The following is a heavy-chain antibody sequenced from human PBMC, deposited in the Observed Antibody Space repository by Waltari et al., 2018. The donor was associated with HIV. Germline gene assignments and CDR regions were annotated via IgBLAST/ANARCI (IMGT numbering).Heavy chain of an antibody. CDR1: GYTFTSYA. CDR3: ARRYDSGTNIAGY. D-gene: IGHD3-10*01. Sequence: QVQLVQSGAEVKKPGASVKVSCKASGYTFTSYAINWVRGATGQGLEWMGWMNPNSGNTGYAQKFQGRVTMTRNTSISTAYMELSGLRSEDTAVYYSARRYDSGTNIAGYWGQGTLVTVSS. V-gene: IGHV1-8*01. CDR2: MNPNSGNT. J-gene: IGHJ4*02.